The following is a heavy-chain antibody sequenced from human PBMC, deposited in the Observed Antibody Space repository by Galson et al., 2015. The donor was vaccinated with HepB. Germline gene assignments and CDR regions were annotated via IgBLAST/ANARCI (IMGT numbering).Heavy chain of an antibody. D-gene: IGHD4-17*01. CDR1: GYTFTGYY. CDR2: INPNSGGT. J-gene: IGHJ5*02. V-gene: IGHV1-2*06. CDR3: ARSTTVTTMRNWFDP. Sequence: SVKVSCKASGYTFTGYYMHWVRQAPGQGLEWMGRINPNSGGTNYAQKFQGRVTMTRDTSISTAYMELSRLRSDDTAVYYCARSTTVTTMRNWFDPWGQGTLVTVSS.